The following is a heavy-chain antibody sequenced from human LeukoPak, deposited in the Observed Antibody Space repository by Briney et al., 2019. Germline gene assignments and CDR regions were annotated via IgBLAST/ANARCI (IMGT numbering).Heavy chain of an antibody. CDR2: ISSSGSNI. V-gene: IGHV3-48*03. D-gene: IGHD5-18*01. J-gene: IGHJ4*02. CDR3: ARADGGYSYGRYY. CDR1: GFTFSSYE. Sequence: GGXLRLSCAASGFTFSSYEMNWVRQAPGKGLEWVSYISSSGSNIYYAESVKGRFTISRDNAKNSLYLQMNSLRAEDTAVYYCARADGGYSYGRYYWGQGTLVTVSS.